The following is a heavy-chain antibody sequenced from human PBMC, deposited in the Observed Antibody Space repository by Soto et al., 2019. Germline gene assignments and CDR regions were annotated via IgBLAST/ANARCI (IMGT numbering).Heavy chain of an antibody. CDR2: IYSGGST. V-gene: IGHV3-66*04. CDR1: GFTVSSNY. J-gene: IGHJ3*02. Sequence: EVQLVESGGGLVQPGGSLRLSCAASGFTVSSNYMSWVRQAPGKGLEWVSVIYSGGSTYYADSVKGRFTISRDNTKNTLYIQMNSLIAEDTAVYYCARRIAVAGTVAFDIWGQGTMVTVSS. D-gene: IGHD6-19*01. CDR3: ARRIAVAGTVAFDI.